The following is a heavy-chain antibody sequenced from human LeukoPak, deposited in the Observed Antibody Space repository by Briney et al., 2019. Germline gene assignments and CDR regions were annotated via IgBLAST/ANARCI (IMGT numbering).Heavy chain of an antibody. Sequence: GGSLRLSCAASGVTFSRYAMSWVRQAPGKGLEWVSAISESGTGTYYADSVKGRFTISRDNSKNTLYLQMNSLRAEDTAVYYCAKDIAQGYTFGSIEQDYWGQGTLVTVSS. J-gene: IGHJ4*02. CDR2: ISESGTGT. V-gene: IGHV3-23*01. CDR3: AKDIAQGYTFGSIEQDY. D-gene: IGHD5-18*01. CDR1: GVTFSRYA.